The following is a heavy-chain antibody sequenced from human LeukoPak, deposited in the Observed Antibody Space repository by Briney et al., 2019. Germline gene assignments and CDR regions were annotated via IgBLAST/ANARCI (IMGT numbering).Heavy chain of an antibody. CDR1: GFTFSSYA. J-gene: IGHJ4*02. CDR2: IGISVFTT. D-gene: IGHD2-2*01. V-gene: IGHV3-23*01. CDR3: AKVRGVPTVEFFFDY. Sequence: GGSLRLSCAASGFTFSSYAMSWVRQAPGKGLEWVSGIGISVFTTYYADSVRGRFTISRDNAKNTLSLQMNSLRAEDTAVYFCAKVRGVPTVEFFFDYWGQGALATVSS.